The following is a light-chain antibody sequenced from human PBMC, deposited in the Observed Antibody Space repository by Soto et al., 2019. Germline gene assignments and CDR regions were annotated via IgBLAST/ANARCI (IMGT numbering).Light chain of an antibody. J-gene: IGKJ4*01. Sequence: EIVLTQSPATLSLSPGERATLSCRASQSVRNDLVWYHQKPGQAPRVLIYSASNRATGIPARFSGSGSGTDFTITISSLEPEDFAVYYCQQRTNWPPTFGGGTKVEMK. CDR1: QSVRND. V-gene: IGKV3-11*01. CDR3: QQRTNWPPT. CDR2: SAS.